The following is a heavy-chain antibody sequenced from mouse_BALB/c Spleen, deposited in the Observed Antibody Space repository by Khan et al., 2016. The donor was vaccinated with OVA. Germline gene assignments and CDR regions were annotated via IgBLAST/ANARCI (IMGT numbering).Heavy chain of an antibody. Sequence: QIQLQQSGAELAKPGASVKMSCKASGYTFTTYWMHWVKQRPGQGLEWIGYINPTSGYTDYNEKFKDRATLSADKSSRTAYMQLSSLTSEDSAVYYCTRERIDYWGQGTTLTVSA. CDR3: TRERIDY. CDR2: INPTSGYT. V-gene: IGHV1-7*01. CDR1: GYTFTTYW. J-gene: IGHJ2*01.